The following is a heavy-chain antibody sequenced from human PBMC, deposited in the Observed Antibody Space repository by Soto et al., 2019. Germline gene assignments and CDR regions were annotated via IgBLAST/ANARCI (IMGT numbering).Heavy chain of an antibody. V-gene: IGHV3-7*04. Sequence: GGSLRLSCAASGFTFSSYWMSWVRQAPGKGLEWVANIKQDGSEEYYVDSMKGRFTISRDNAKNSLYLQMKSLRAEDTAVYFCARVTAMADYSYYYAMDVWGQGTTVTVSS. D-gene: IGHD5-18*01. CDR1: GFTFSSYW. CDR2: IKQDGSEE. J-gene: IGHJ6*02. CDR3: ARVTAMADYSYYYAMDV.